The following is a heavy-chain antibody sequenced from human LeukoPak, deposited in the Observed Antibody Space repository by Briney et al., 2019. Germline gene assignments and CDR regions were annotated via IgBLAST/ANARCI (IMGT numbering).Heavy chain of an antibody. J-gene: IGHJ4*02. D-gene: IGHD6-6*01. CDR3: AKDSAYSSSSPSDFHFDY. Sequence: GGSLRLSCAASGFTLSSYTMNWVRQAPGKGLEWVAVISYDGSNKYYADSVKGRFTISRDNSKNTLYLQMNSLRAEDTAVYYCAKDSAYSSSSPSDFHFDYWGQGTLVTVSS. CDR1: GFTLSSYT. CDR2: ISYDGSNK. V-gene: IGHV3-30*18.